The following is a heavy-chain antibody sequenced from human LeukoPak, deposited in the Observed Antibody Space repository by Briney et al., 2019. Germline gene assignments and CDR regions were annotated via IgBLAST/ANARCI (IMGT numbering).Heavy chain of an antibody. V-gene: IGHV3-23*01. Sequence: GGSLRLSCVASGFTFSSYAMSWVRQAPGKGLEWVSAISGSGGSTYYADSVKGRFTISRDNSKNTLYLQMNSLRAEDTAVYYCAKDRYSYGDFDYWGQGTLVTVSS. CDR2: ISGSGGST. D-gene: IGHD5-18*01. CDR1: GFTFSSYA. J-gene: IGHJ4*02. CDR3: AKDRYSYGDFDY.